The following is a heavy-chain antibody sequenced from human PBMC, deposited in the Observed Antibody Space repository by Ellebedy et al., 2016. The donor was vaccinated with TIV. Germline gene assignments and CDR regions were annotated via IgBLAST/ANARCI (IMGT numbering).Heavy chain of an antibody. Sequence: MPSETLSLTCAVYGESLSGYFWSWIRQPPGKGLEWIGEISHTGSTNYNPSLKSRVTISIDTSEKQFSLKLSSVTAADTAVYYCARGLGTTIIHYFDYWGQGTLVTVSS. CDR1: GESLSGYF. V-gene: IGHV4-34*01. J-gene: IGHJ4*02. D-gene: IGHD1-26*01. CDR3: ARGLGTTIIHYFDY. CDR2: ISHTGST.